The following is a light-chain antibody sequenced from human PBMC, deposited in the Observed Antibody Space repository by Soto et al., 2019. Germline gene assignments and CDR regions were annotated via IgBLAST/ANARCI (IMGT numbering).Light chain of an antibody. V-gene: IGKV3-20*01. J-gene: IGKJ1*01. CDR1: QSIISSY. CDR2: GAS. Sequence: EMGLTQSPGTLSLSPGKRATVSRRASQSIISSYLALYQQSTGQSPSLLFYGASSRVTGIPDIFSGSVSGTEFTLTISRLEPEDFAVYYCQQYGSSPWTLGHGTKVDSK. CDR3: QQYGSSPWT.